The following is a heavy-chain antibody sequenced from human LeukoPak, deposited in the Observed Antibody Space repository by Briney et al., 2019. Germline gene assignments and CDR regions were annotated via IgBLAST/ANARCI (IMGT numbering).Heavy chain of an antibody. D-gene: IGHD4-17*01. Sequence: SENLSPTCAVYGGSFSGYYWSWIRQPPGKGLEWIGEINHSGSTNYNPSLKSRVTISVDTSKNQFSLKLSSVTAADTAVYYCASYDYGDYNFDYWGQGTLVTVSS. J-gene: IGHJ4*02. V-gene: IGHV4-34*01. CDR3: ASYDYGDYNFDY. CDR1: GGSFSGYY. CDR2: INHSGST.